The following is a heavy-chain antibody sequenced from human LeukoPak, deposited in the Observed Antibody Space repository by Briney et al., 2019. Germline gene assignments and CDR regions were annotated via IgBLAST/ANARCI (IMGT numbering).Heavy chain of an antibody. D-gene: IGHD2-15*01. CDR2: INPNSGGT. Sequence: EASVKVSCKASGYTFTGYYMHWVRQAPGQGLEWMGRINPNSGGTNYAQKFQGRVTMTRDTSISTAYMELSSLRSEDTAVYYCAREGYCSGGSCYNGWGQGTLVTVSS. CDR3: AREGYCSGGSCYNG. CDR1: GYTFTGYY. V-gene: IGHV1-2*06. J-gene: IGHJ4*02.